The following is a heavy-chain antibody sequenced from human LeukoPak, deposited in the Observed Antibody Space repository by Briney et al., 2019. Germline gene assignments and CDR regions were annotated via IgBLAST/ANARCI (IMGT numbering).Heavy chain of an antibody. CDR3: ARVGGRYSPLGY. J-gene: IGHJ4*02. CDR1: GFTFSSYW. Sequence: SGGSLRLSCAASGFTFSSYWMSWVPQAPGKGLEWVANIKQDGSEKCYVDSVKGRFTISRDNDKNSLFLQMTSLRAEDTAVYYCARVGGRYSPLGYWGQGTLVTVSS. V-gene: IGHV3-7*01. D-gene: IGHD3-16*02. CDR2: IKQDGSEK.